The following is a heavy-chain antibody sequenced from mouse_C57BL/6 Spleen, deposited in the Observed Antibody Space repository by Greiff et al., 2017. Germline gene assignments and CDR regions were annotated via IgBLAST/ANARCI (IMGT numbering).Heavy chain of an antibody. CDR1: GYTFTSYW. V-gene: IGHV1-52*01. D-gene: IGHD2-4*01. CDR2: IDPSDSET. CDR3: ARGDYDSMYYFDY. Sequence: QVHVKQPGAELVRPGSSVKLSCKASGYTFTSYWMHWVKQRPIQGLEWIGNIDPSDSETHYNQKFKDKATLTVDKSSSTAYMQLSSLTSEDSAVYYCARGDYDSMYYFDYWGQGTTLTVSS. J-gene: IGHJ2*01.